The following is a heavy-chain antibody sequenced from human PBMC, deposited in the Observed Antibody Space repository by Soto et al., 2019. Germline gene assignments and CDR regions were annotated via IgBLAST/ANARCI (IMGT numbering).Heavy chain of an antibody. CDR3: ARRWGTSFDF. Sequence: QVQLQESGPGLVKPSETLSLTCTVSGGSISSYYWSWIRQPPGKGLEWIGYIYYSGSTNYNPSLXSGVXIXLDTPKNQFSLKLTSVTAADTAVYYCARRWGTSFDFWGQGTLVTVSS. D-gene: IGHD7-27*01. J-gene: IGHJ4*02. V-gene: IGHV4-59*01. CDR2: IYYSGST. CDR1: GGSISSYY.